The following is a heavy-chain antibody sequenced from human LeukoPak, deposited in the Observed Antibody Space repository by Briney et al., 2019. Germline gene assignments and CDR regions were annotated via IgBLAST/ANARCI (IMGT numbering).Heavy chain of an antibody. CDR2: IRYDGSNK. J-gene: IGHJ4*02. CDR1: GFTFSSYG. V-gene: IGHV3-30*02. Sequence: GGSLRLSCAASGFTFSSYGMHWVRQAPGKGLEWVAFIRYDGSNKYYADSVKGRFTISRDNSKNTLYLQVNSLRAEDTAVYYCAKDPALSIAVAGNSDYWGQGTLVTVSS. D-gene: IGHD6-19*01. CDR3: AKDPALSIAVAGNSDY.